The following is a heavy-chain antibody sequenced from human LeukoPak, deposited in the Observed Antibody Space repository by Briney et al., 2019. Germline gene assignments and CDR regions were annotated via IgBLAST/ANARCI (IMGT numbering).Heavy chain of an antibody. CDR1: GFTFSSYS. D-gene: IGHD6-6*01. CDR3: ARDRTYSSSSVWFDP. Sequence: NPGGSLRLSCAAPGFTFSSYSMNWVRQAPGKGLEWVSSISTSSSAIYYADSVKGRFTISRDNAKNSLYLQMNTLRAEDTAVYYCARDRTYSSSSVWFDPWGQGTLVTVSS. V-gene: IGHV3-21*01. J-gene: IGHJ5*02. CDR2: ISTSSSAI.